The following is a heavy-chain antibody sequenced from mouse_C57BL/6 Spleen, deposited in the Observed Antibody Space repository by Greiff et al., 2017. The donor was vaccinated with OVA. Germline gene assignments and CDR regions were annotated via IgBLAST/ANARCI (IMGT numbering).Heavy chain of an antibody. D-gene: IGHD2-1*01. V-gene: IGHV1-82*01. CDR3: ARERGSYGNYVGAMDY. CDR1: GYAFSSSW. Sequence: QVQLQQSGPELVKPGASVKISCKASGYAFSSSWMNWVKQRPGKGLEWIGRIYPGDGDTNYNGKFKGKATLTADKSSSTAYMQLSSLTSEDSAVYVCARERGSYGNYVGAMDYWGQGTSVTVSS. CDR2: IYPGDGDT. J-gene: IGHJ4*01.